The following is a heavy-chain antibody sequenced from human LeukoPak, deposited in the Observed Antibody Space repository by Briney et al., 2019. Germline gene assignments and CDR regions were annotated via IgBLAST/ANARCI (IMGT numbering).Heavy chain of an antibody. CDR3: ADPGGSGAQFDL. CDR2: ISGSGHNT. V-gene: IGHV3-23*01. D-gene: IGHD3-10*01. J-gene: IGHJ2*01. CDR1: GFTFSSFA. Sequence: PGGSLRLSCAASGFTFSSFAMSWVHQAPGKGLERVSTISGSGHNTHYADSVKGRFTISRDNSENTVYLQMNSLRAEDTAVYYCADPGGSGAQFDLWGRGTLLTVSS.